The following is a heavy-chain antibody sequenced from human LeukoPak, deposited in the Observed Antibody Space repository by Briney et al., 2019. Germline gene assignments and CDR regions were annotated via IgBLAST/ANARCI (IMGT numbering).Heavy chain of an antibody. D-gene: IGHD3-16*01. CDR3: ARPQYYDYVWGSYFVDY. Sequence: PSETLSLTCTVSGGSISSYYWSWIRQPPGKGLEWIGYIYYSGSTNYNPSLKSRVTISVDTSKNQFSLKLSSVTAADTAVYYCARPQYYDYVWGSYFVDYWGQGTLVTVSS. V-gene: IGHV4-59*08. CDR2: IYYSGST. J-gene: IGHJ4*02. CDR1: GGSISSYY.